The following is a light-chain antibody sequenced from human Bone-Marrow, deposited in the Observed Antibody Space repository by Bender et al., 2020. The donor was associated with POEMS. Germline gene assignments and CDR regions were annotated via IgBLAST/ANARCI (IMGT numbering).Light chain of an antibody. Sequence: SYELTQPPSVSVSPGQTARITCSGDALPNQYAYWYHQQPGQAPVLVIYKDSERPSEIPERFSGSSSGTMVMLTISEVQAEDEADYDCQSAYFGGTPWVFGGGTKLTVL. J-gene: IGLJ3*02. CDR1: ALPNQY. CDR2: KDS. CDR3: QSAYFGGTPWV. V-gene: IGLV3-25*03.